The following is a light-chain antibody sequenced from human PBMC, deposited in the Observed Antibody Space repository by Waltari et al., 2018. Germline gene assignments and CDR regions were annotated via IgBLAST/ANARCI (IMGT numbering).Light chain of an antibody. Sequence: DIQMTQSPSTLSASVGDRVTITCRASQSIDRWLAWYQQKPGKAPKLLIYDASSLERGVPSRFSGSGSGTDFTLTISSLQPEDFATYYCQQSYSTPWTFGQGTKVEIK. CDR1: QSIDRW. V-gene: IGKV1-5*01. CDR3: QQSYSTPWT. CDR2: DAS. J-gene: IGKJ1*01.